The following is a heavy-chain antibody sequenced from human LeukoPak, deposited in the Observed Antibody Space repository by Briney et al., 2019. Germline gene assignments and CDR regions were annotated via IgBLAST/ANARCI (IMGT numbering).Heavy chain of an antibody. CDR3: TTDRISLTFMSNWFDP. CDR2: ITSDGETT. D-gene: IGHD3-3*02. Sequence: GGSLRLSCAASGFTFSSYWMSWVRQAPGKGLEWVGRITSDGETTDYAAFVKGRFTISRDDLKNMVYLQINGLKTEDTGVYYCTTDRISLTFMSNWFDPWGQGTMVTVSS. CDR1: GFTFSSYW. V-gene: IGHV3-15*01. J-gene: IGHJ5*02.